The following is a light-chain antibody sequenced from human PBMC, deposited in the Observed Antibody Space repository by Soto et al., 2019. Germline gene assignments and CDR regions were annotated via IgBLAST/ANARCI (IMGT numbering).Light chain of an antibody. CDR3: MQTTHFPFI. J-gene: IGKJ3*01. CDR1: QSLLYSDGQTF. Sequence: IVMTQSPLSLSVTPGQPASISCKTSQSLLYSDGQTFLSWFLQKPGQPPQLLIYEVSNRFSGVPDRFSGSGSGTDFTLKISRVEAEDVGVYYCMQTTHFPFIFGPGTKVDIK. V-gene: IGKV2D-29*01. CDR2: EVS.